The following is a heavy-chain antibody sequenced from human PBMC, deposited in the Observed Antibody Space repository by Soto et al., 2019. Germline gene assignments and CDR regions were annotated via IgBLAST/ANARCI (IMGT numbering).Heavy chain of an antibody. V-gene: IGHV3-53*01. CDR1: GFTVSTNY. CDR2: IYNDGST. D-gene: IGHD3-10*01. CDR3: ARAASYYGSDS. Sequence: GGSLRLSCTVSGFTVSTNYMSWVRQAPGKGLEWVSVIYNDGSTYYADSVKGRFTISRDDSKNTLYLQMHSLRAEDTAMYYCARAASYYGSDSWGQGTLVTVSS. J-gene: IGHJ4*02.